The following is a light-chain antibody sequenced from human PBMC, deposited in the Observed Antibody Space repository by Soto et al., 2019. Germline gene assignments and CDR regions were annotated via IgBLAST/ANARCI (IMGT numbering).Light chain of an antibody. CDR2: DAS. V-gene: IGKV3-11*01. Sequence: EIVLTQSPATLSLFPGERATLSCRASKSVRTYLAWYQQKPGQAPRLLISDASKKATGIPDRFSGSGSGTDFTLTSSSLEAEDSAVYYCHQLSHWPRTFGGRYKVESK. CDR3: HQLSHWPRT. CDR1: KSVRTY. J-gene: IGKJ4*01.